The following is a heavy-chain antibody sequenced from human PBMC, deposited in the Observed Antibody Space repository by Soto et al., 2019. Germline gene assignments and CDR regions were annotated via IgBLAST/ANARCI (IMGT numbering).Heavy chain of an antibody. V-gene: IGHV5-51*01. CDR3: AIRAYYDSSGYYSEFDP. CDR2: IYPGDSDT. D-gene: IGHD3-22*01. CDR1: GYSFTSYW. Sequence: EVQLVQSGAEVKKPGESLKISCKGSGYSFTSYWIGWVRQMPGKGLEWMGIIYPGDSDTRYSPSFQGQVTISADKSISAAYLQWSSLKASDTAMYYCAIRAYYDSSGYYSEFDPWCQGTLVTVSS. J-gene: IGHJ5*02.